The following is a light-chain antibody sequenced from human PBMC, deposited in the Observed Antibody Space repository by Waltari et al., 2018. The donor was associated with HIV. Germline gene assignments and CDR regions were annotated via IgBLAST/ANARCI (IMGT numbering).Light chain of an antibody. V-gene: IGLV2-14*01. J-gene: IGLJ1*01. Sequence: QSALPQPTSVSGSPGQSITISCTGTRSDVGGYNYVPWYQQHPGKAPKLMIYEVSNRPSGVSNRFSGSKSGNTASLTISGLQAEDEADYYCSSYTSSSTLVFGTGTKVTVL. CDR3: SSYTSSSTLV. CDR2: EVS. CDR1: RSDVGGYNY.